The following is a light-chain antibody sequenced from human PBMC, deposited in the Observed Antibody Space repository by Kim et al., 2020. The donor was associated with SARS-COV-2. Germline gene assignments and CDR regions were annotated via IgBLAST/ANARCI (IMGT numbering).Light chain of an antibody. CDR1: QSVSSN. J-gene: IGKJ1*01. CDR3: HKYNNWPPT. CDR2: GAS. Sequence: PGERATVTGRHSQSVSSNLDWYQQKPGHAPRILIYGASTRAAGIPGRFSGSGSGTEFTLTIRSLQSEDFAVYCCHKYNNWPPTFGQGTKVDIK. V-gene: IGKV3-15*01.